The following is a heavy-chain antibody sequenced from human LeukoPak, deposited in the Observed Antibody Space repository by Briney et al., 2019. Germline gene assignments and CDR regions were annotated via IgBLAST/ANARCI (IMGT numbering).Heavy chain of an antibody. Sequence: SETLSLTCAVSGYSISSGYYWGWIRQPPGKGLEWIGSIYHSGSTYYNPSLKSRVTILVDTSKNQFSLKLSSVTAADTAVYYCVVSFGGVIANYFDYWGQGTLVTVSS. CDR1: GYSISSGYY. CDR3: VVSFGGVIANYFDY. D-gene: IGHD3-16*02. CDR2: IYHSGST. J-gene: IGHJ4*02. V-gene: IGHV4-38-2*01.